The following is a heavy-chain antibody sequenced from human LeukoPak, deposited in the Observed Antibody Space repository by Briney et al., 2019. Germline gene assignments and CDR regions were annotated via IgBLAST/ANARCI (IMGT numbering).Heavy chain of an antibody. J-gene: IGHJ4*02. Sequence: PSETLSLTCTVSGDSINNDYWTWIRQPPGKGLEWIGYMYNSGSTKYNPSLKSRVTILPDTPKNQFSLKLSSVTAADTAVYYCARDPTGIAALSDGFDYWGQGTLVTVPS. CDR3: ARDPTGIAALSDGFDY. V-gene: IGHV4-59*12. CDR2: MYNSGST. CDR1: GDSINNDY. D-gene: IGHD6-6*01.